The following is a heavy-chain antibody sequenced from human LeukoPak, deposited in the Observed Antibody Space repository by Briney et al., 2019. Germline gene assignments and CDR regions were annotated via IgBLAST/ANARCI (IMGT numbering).Heavy chain of an antibody. D-gene: IGHD2-2*01. J-gene: IGHJ4*02. CDR3: AHTVVVPAATDY. Sequence: RTGGSLRLSCAASGFTFSSYTMSWVRQAPGKGLEWVSAISGSGGSTYYADSVKGRFTISRDNSKNTLYLQMNSLRAEATAVYSCAHTVVVPAATDYWGQGTLVTVSS. CDR2: ISGSGGST. V-gene: IGHV3-23*01. CDR1: GFTFSSYT.